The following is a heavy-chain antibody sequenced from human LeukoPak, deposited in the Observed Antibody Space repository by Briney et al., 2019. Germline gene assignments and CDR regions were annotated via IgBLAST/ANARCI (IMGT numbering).Heavy chain of an antibody. CDR3: ARGYYDNSGYYPFDY. V-gene: IGHV3-48*03. CDR1: GFTFSSYE. D-gene: IGHD3-22*01. Sequence: GGSLRLSCAASGFTFSSYEMNWVRQAPGKGLEWVSYISSSGSTIYYADSVKGRFTISRDNAKNSLYLQMNSLRAEDTAVYYCARGYYDNSGYYPFDYWGQGTLVTVSS. CDR2: ISSSGSTI. J-gene: IGHJ4*02.